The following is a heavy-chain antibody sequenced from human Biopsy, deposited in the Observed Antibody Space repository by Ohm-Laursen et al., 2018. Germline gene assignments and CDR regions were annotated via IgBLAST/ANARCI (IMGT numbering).Heavy chain of an antibody. CDR3: ARGSGYFKLDV. J-gene: IGHJ6*02. V-gene: IGHV4-34*01. CDR1: GESSSGYF. D-gene: IGHD5-12*01. CDR2: INQTGST. Sequence: TLSLTCAVNGESSSGYFWNWIRQPPGKGLEWIGEINQTGSTKYNPALKRRATLSAGSSNSQFSLRMASVTAADTAIYYCARGSGYFKLDVWGQGTTVTVSS.